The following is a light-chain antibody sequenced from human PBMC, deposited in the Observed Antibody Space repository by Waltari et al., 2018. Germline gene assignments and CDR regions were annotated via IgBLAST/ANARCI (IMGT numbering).Light chain of an antibody. CDR2: LAY. J-gene: IGKJ1*01. CDR3: QHHSTWPPT. Sequence: EIVMTQSPATLSVSPGERATLSCRASQNIRNSLAWYQQKPGQAPRLLISLAYTRATGIPARFSGSGSGTQFSLTISSLQHEDFAIYYCQHHSTWPPTFGPGTRV. V-gene: IGKV3D-15*01. CDR1: QNIRNS.